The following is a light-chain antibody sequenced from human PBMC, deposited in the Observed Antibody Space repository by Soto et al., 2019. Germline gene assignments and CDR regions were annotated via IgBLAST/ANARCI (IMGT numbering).Light chain of an antibody. CDR1: SSDVGGYNY. CDR3: SSYAASNNLGV. CDR2: EVS. J-gene: IGLJ2*01. V-gene: IGLV2-8*01. Sequence: QSVLTQPPSASGSPGQSVTISCIGTSSDVGGYNYVSWYQQHPGKAPKLMIYEVSKRPSGVPDRFSGSKSGNTASLTVSGXXXXDEADYYCSSYAASNNLGVXGGGTKLTVL.